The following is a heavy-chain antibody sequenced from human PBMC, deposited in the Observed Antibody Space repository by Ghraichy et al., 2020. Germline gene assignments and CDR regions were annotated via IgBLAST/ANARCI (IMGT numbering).Heavy chain of an antibody. Sequence: SETLSLTCTVSGGSISSYYWSWIRQPPGKGLEWIGYIYYSGSTNYNPSLKSRVTISVDTSKNQFSLKLSSVTAADTAVYYCAGMLAYCGGDCWGHAFDIWGQGTMVTVSS. CDR1: GGSISSYY. J-gene: IGHJ3*02. V-gene: IGHV4-59*01. D-gene: IGHD2-21*02. CDR3: AGMLAYCGGDCWGHAFDI. CDR2: IYYSGST.